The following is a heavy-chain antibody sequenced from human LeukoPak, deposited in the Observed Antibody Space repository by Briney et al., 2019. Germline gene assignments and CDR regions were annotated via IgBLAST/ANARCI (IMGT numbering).Heavy chain of an antibody. Sequence: ASVKVSCKASGYMFTSYGISWVRQAPGQGLEWMGWISAYNGDTEYSHKLQGRVTMTTDTSTSTAYMELRSLRSDDTAVYYCARVRRIAAAGAEYLQHWGQGTLVTVSS. D-gene: IGHD6-13*01. V-gene: IGHV1-18*01. CDR1: GYMFTSYG. CDR2: ISAYNGDT. J-gene: IGHJ1*01. CDR3: ARVRRIAAAGAEYLQH.